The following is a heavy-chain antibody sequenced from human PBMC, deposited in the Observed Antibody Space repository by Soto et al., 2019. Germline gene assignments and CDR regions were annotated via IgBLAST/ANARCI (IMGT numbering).Heavy chain of an antibody. CDR3: ARVGRGIAAAGRSPQYYYYYGMDV. D-gene: IGHD6-13*01. Sequence: QVPLVQSGAEVKKPGASVKVSCKVSGYTLTELSMHWVRQAPGKGLEWMGGFDPEDGETIYAQKFQGRVTMTEDTSTDTADMELSSLRSEDTAVYYCARVGRGIAAAGRSPQYYYYYGMDVWGQGTTVTVSS. J-gene: IGHJ6*02. CDR1: GYTLTELS. CDR2: FDPEDGET. V-gene: IGHV1-24*01.